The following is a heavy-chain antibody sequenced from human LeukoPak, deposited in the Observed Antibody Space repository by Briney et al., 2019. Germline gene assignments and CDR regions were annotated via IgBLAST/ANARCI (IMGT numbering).Heavy chain of an antibody. Sequence: SETLSLTCTVSGGSISSSSYYWGWIRQPPGEVVEWIGSMYYSGSTYYNPSLKSRVTISVDTSKNQFSLKLSSVTAADTAVYYCARNWNYYDSSALIDYWGQGTLVTVSS. CDR1: GGSISSSSYY. J-gene: IGHJ4*02. D-gene: IGHD3-22*01. CDR3: ARNWNYYDSSALIDY. V-gene: IGHV4-39*01. CDR2: MYYSGST.